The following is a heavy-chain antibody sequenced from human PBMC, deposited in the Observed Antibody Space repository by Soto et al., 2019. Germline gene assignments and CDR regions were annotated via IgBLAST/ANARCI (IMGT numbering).Heavy chain of an antibody. D-gene: IGHD2-2*01. Sequence: SSETLSLTCTVSGGSISSSSYYWGWIRQPPGKGLEWIGSIYYSGSTYYNPSLKSRVTISVDTSKNQFSLKLSSVTAADTAVYYCASLVVPASTEYYYYGMDVWGQGTTVTVSS. CDR3: ASLVVPASTEYYYYGMDV. CDR2: IYYSGST. V-gene: IGHV4-39*01. J-gene: IGHJ6*02. CDR1: GGSISSSSYY.